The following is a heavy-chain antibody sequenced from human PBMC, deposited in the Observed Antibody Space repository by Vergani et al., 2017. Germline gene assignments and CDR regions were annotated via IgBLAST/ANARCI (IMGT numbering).Heavy chain of an antibody. Sequence: QMQLQESGPGLAKASETLSLTCTVSGDSIISRSYYWGWIRQPPGKGLEWIGSIYNSGYGDSSSSLKSRVTISADTSKNQFSLRLTSVTAADTAVYYCASGKYYSDSTSHFRGRYFDVWGRGTLVTVPS. D-gene: IGHD3-16*01. J-gene: IGHJ2*01. V-gene: IGHV4-39*01. CDR2: IYNSGYG. CDR1: GDSIISRSYY. CDR3: ASGKYYSDSTSHFRGRYFDV.